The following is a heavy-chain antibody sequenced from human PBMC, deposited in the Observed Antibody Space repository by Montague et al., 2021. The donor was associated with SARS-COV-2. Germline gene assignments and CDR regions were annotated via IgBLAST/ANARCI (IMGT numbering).Heavy chain of an antibody. V-gene: IGHV6-1*01. CDR1: GDSVSSNSAA. J-gene: IGHJ6*02. D-gene: IGHD6-13*01. Sequence: CAISGDSVSSNSAAWNWLRQSLSRGLEWLGRTYYRSKWYNDYAVSLKXXITIHPDTSKNQFSLQLNSVAPEDTAVYYCASGRMVPYSSSWTTLYYYYGMDFWGQGTTVTVSS. CDR2: TYYRSKWYN. CDR3: ASGRMVPYSSSWTTLYYYYGMDF.